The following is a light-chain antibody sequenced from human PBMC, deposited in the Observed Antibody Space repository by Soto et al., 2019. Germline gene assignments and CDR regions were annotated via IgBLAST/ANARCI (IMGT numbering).Light chain of an antibody. CDR3: QQYGRSPPFT. Sequence: EIVLTQSPGTLSLSPGERATLSCRASQSVSSSYLAWYQQKPGQAPRLLIYGASSRATGIPDRFSGSGSGTDFTLTISRLEPEDFAVYYWQQYGRSPPFTFGGGNKVEIK. CDR1: QSVSSSY. CDR2: GAS. J-gene: IGKJ4*01. V-gene: IGKV3-20*01.